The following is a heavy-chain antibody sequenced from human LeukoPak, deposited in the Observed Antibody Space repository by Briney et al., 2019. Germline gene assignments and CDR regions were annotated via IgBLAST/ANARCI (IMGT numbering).Heavy chain of an antibody. J-gene: IGHJ4*02. CDR3: ARHLYYDILTGYSSYSDY. CDR1: GYSFTSYW. Sequence: GESLKISCKGSGYSFTSYWISWVRQMPGKGLEWMGRIDPSDSYTNYSPSFQGHVTISADKSISTAYLQWSSLKASDAAMYYCARHLYYDILTGYSSYSDYWGQGTLVTVSS. D-gene: IGHD3-9*01. V-gene: IGHV5-10-1*01. CDR2: IDPSDSYT.